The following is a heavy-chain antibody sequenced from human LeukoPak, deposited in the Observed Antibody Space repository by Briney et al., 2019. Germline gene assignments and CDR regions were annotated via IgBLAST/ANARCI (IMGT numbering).Heavy chain of an antibody. Sequence: RSLRLSCAASGFTFDDYAMHWVRQAPGKGLDWVSGISWNSGSIGYADSVKGRFTISRDNAKNSLYLQMNSLRTEDTALYYCAKDSFNKVAGTGGLDYWGQGTLVTVSS. CDR2: ISWNSGSI. D-gene: IGHD6-19*01. J-gene: IGHJ4*02. CDR1: GFTFDDYA. CDR3: AKDSFNKVAGTGGLDY. V-gene: IGHV3-9*01.